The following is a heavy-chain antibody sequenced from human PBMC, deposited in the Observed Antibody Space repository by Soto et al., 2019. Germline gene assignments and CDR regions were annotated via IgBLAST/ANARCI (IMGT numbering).Heavy chain of an antibody. CDR2: IYYSGST. V-gene: IGHV4-31*03. CDR3: ARSAGNAGRFSEY. Sequence: SETLSLTCTVSGGSISSGGYYWSWIRQHPGKGLEWIGYIYYSGSTYYNPSLKSRVTISVDTSKNQFSLKLSSVTAADTAMYYCARSAGNAGRFSEYWGQGTLVTVSS. J-gene: IGHJ4*02. D-gene: IGHD6-13*01. CDR1: GGSISSGGYY.